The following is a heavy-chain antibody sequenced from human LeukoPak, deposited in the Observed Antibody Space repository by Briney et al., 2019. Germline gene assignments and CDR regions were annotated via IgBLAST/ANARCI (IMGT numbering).Heavy chain of an antibody. J-gene: IGHJ4*02. CDR3: ARDRALSGSYLYYFDY. Sequence: ASVKVSCKASGYTFTGYYMHWVRQAPGQGLEWMGWINPNSGGTNYAQQFQGRVTMTRDTSISTAYMELSRLRSDDTAVYYCARDRALSGSYLYYFDYWGQGTLVTVSS. CDR2: INPNSGGT. CDR1: GYTFTGYY. V-gene: IGHV1-2*02. D-gene: IGHD1-26*01.